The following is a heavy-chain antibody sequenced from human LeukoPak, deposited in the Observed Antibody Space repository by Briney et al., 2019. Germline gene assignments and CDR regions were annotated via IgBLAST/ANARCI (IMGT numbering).Heavy chain of an antibody. CDR2: ISGDGDRT. CDR3: AKDRGYEVVFDP. CDR1: GINFNTYA. D-gene: IGHD5-12*01. J-gene: IGHJ5*02. V-gene: IGHV3-43*02. Sequence: GGSLRLSCAVSGINFNTYAMHWVRQAPGKGLEWVSLISGDGDRTSYADSVKGRFTISRDNDKNSLYLQMNSLRIEDTALYYCAKDRGYEVVFDPWGQGTLVAVSS.